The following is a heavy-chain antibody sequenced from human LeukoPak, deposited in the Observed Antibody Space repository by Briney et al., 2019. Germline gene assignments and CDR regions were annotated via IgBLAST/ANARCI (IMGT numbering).Heavy chain of an antibody. CDR1: GGPISSYY. J-gene: IGHJ5*02. D-gene: IGHD5-12*01. Sequence: SETLSLTCTVSGGPISSYYWSWIRQPPGKGLEWIGYIYYSGSTNYNPSLKSRVTISVDTSKNQFSLKLSSVTAADTAVYYCARSPRWLHGWFDPWGQGTLVTVSS. CDR2: IYYSGST. V-gene: IGHV4-59*01. CDR3: ARSPRWLHGWFDP.